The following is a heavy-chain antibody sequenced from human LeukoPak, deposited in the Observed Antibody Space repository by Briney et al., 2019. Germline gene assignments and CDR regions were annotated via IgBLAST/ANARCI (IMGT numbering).Heavy chain of an antibody. Sequence: GGSLRLSCAASGFTFSNYGIHWVRQAPGKGLEWVAVISYDGNNKYYADSVKGRFTISRDNSKNTLFLQMNSLRAEDTAVYYCAKGVDHCSGGSCPADYWGLGTLVTVSS. D-gene: IGHD2-15*01. CDR3: AKGVDHCSGGSCPADY. J-gene: IGHJ4*02. CDR1: GFTFSNYG. CDR2: ISYDGNNK. V-gene: IGHV3-30*18.